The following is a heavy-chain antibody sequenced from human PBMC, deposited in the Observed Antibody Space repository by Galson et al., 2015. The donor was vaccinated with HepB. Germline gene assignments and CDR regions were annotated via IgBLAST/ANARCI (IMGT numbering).Heavy chain of an antibody. CDR3: AKHGSSWSYYFDY. CDR2: ISASGSST. J-gene: IGHJ4*02. CDR1: TFSFHSSA. Sequence: SLRLSGADSTFSFHSSAMLCAPQAPGKGLGWVSAISASGSSTYYADSVKGRFTISRDNSDNTLYLQMNSLRAGDTAVYYCAKHGSSWSYYFDYWGQGTLVTVSS. V-gene: IGHV3-23*01. D-gene: IGHD6-13*01.